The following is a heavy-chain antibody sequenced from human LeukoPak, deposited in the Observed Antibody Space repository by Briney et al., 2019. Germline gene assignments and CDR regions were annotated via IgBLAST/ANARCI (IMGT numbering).Heavy chain of an antibody. CDR2: ISPGSSTI. CDR3: ARDGGSRSGFDY. V-gene: IGHV3-48*01. Sequence: GGSLRLSCAASGFTFSRHGMICVRQAPGKGLEWLSYISPGSSTIYYADSVRDRYTISRDDAKNSLYLQMNSLRAEDTAVYYCARDGGSRSGFDYWGQGTLVTVSS. J-gene: IGHJ4*02. D-gene: IGHD2-2*01. CDR1: GFTFSRHG.